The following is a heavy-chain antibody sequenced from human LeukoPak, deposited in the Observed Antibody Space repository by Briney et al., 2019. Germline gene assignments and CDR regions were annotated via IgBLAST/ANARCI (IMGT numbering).Heavy chain of an antibody. Sequence: SETLSLTCTVSGGSISSYYWSWIRQSPGKGLECIGYIHYTGSTNYNPSLKSRVTISVETSKNQFSLKLKSVTVADTAAYYCARGGYYGSGNDFRFDPWGQGTLVTVSS. CDR1: GGSISSYY. CDR2: IHYTGST. J-gene: IGHJ5*02. V-gene: IGHV4-59*12. D-gene: IGHD3-10*01. CDR3: ARGGYYGSGNDFRFDP.